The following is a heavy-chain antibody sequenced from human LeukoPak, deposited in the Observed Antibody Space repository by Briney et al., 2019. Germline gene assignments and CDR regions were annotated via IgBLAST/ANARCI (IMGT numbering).Heavy chain of an antibody. V-gene: IGHV1-24*01. D-gene: IGHD1-26*01. CDR1: GYTLTGLS. CDR2: FDPEDGET. CDR3: ATAPAGWELLFDY. Sequence: GASVKVSCKVSGYTLTGLSMHWVRQAPGKGLEWMGGFDPEDGETIYAQKFQGRVTMTEDTSTDTAYMELSSLRSEDTAVYYCATAPAGWELLFDYWGQGTLVTVSS. J-gene: IGHJ4*02.